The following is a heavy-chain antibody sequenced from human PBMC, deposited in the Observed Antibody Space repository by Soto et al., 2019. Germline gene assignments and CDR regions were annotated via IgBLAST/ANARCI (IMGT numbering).Heavy chain of an antibody. J-gene: IGHJ1*01. CDR3: ARGPYDYVWGSYSQTTGYFKQ. CDR2: INHSGST. CDR1: GGSFSGYY. Sequence: SETLSLTCAVYGGSFSGYYWSWIRQRPGKGLEWIGEINHSGSTNYNPSLKSRVTISVDTSKNQFSLKLSSVTAADTAVYYCARGPYDYVWGSYSQTTGYFKQWGQGTLVTGSS. D-gene: IGHD3-16*01. V-gene: IGHV4-34*01.